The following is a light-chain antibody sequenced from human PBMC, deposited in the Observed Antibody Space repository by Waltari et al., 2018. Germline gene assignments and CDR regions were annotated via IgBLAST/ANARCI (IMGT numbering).Light chain of an antibody. CDR3: NSRDSTGKLYV. V-gene: IGLV3-19*01. CDR1: SLSNYY. Sequence: SSELTQDPAVSVALGQTVRVTCQGDSLSNYYASWYQQKPGRAPILVIFGQNNRPAGIPARFSGSSSGNTASLIITGAQAEDEADYYCNSRDSTGKLYVFGAGTKVTVL. J-gene: IGLJ1*01. CDR2: GQN.